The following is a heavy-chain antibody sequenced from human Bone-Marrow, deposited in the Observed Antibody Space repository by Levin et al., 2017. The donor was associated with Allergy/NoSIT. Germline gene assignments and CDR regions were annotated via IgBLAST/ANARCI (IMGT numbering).Heavy chain of an antibody. CDR3: NSGDFDVWSGYYSFEY. CDR1: GITFTNAW. J-gene: IGHJ4*02. V-gene: IGHV3-15*01. D-gene: IGHD3-3*01. Sequence: GGSLRLSCAASGITFTNAWMNWVRQAPGKGLEWVGLIKTNADGGTIDYAAPVKGRFTISRDDSNNTLYLHMNSLITEDTAVYYCNSGDFDVWSGYYSFEYWGQGTLVTVSS. CDR2: IKTNADGGTI.